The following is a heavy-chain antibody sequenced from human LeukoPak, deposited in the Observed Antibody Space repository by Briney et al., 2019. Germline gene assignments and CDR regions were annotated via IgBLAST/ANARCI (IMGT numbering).Heavy chain of an antibody. V-gene: IGHV4-30-4*01. D-gene: IGHD1-14*01. CDR3: ARSRPHLTGNWFDP. CDR1: GGSISSGDYY. CDR2: IHYSGST. Sequence: SETLSLTCTVSGGSISSGDYYWNWVRQPPGKGLEWIGYIHYSGSTYYNPSLKSRVTISLDTSKNQFSLKLSSVTAADTAVYYCARSRPHLTGNWFDPWGQGTLVTVSS. J-gene: IGHJ5*02.